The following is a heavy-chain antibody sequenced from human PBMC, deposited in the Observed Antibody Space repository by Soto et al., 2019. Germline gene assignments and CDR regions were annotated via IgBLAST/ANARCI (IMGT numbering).Heavy chain of an antibody. Sequence: GGSLRLSCAASGFTFSTYTMNWVRQAPGRGLEWVSSISAGGRSIYYADSLKGRSTVSRDNAKNSLYLQMNSLRAEDTAVYYCARSTAGNPFDIWGQGTMVTVSS. CDR1: GFTFSTYT. D-gene: IGHD3-10*01. CDR3: ARSTAGNPFDI. V-gene: IGHV3-21*01. CDR2: ISAGGRSI. J-gene: IGHJ3*02.